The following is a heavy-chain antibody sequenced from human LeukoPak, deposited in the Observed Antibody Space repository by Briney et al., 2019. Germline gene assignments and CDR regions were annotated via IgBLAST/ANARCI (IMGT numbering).Heavy chain of an antibody. J-gene: IGHJ3*02. CDR3: ARDRVVTPFLDAFDI. D-gene: IGHD4-23*01. CDR1: GFTFDDYG. V-gene: IGHV3-20*04. Sequence: PGGSLRLSCAASGFTFDDYGMSWVRHAPGKGLEWVSGINWNGGSTGYADSVKGRFTISRDNAKNSLYLQMNSLRAEDTAVYYCARDRVVTPFLDAFDIWGQGTMVTVSS. CDR2: INWNGGST.